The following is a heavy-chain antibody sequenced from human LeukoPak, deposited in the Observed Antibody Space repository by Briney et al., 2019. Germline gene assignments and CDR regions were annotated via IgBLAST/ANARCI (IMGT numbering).Heavy chain of an antibody. D-gene: IGHD3-22*01. CDR3: ARDWPYYYDSSGHKMDYFDY. CDR2: ISSSSSTI. CDR1: GFTFSSYS. J-gene: IGHJ4*02. Sequence: GGSLRLSCAASGFTFSSYSMNWARQAPGKGLEWVSYISSSSSTIYYADSVKGRFTISRDNAKNSLYLQMNSLRDEDTAVYYCARDWPYYYDSSGHKMDYFDYWGQGTLVTVSS. V-gene: IGHV3-48*02.